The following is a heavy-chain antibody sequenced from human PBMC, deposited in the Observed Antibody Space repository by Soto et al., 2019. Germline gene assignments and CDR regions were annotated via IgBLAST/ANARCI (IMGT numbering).Heavy chain of an antibody. CDR1: GYTFSIYD. J-gene: IGHJ6*03. Sequence: ASVNVSCKTSGYTFSIYDINWVRQATGQGLEWMGWMNPNSGNTGYAQKFQGRVTMTRNTSISTAYMELSSLRSEDTAVYYCARGLRNFDWLSYYYYMDVWGKGTTVTVSS. CDR2: MNPNSGNT. CDR3: ARGLRNFDWLSYYYYMDV. D-gene: IGHD3-9*01. V-gene: IGHV1-8*01.